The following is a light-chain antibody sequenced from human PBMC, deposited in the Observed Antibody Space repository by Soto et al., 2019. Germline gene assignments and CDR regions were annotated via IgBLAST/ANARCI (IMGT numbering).Light chain of an antibody. CDR1: SGHSSYA. J-gene: IGLJ3*02. CDR3: QTWGTGTGV. CDR2: LNSDGSH. Sequence: QSVLTQSPSASASLGASVKLTCTLSSGHSSYAIAWHQQQPEKGPRYLMKLNSDGSHSKGDGIPDRFSGSSSGAERYLTISSLQSEDEADYYCQTWGTGTGVLGGGTKLTVL. V-gene: IGLV4-69*01.